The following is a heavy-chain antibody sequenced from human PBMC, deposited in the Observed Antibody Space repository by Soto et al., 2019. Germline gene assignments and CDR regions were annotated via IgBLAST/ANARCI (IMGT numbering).Heavy chain of an antibody. CDR2: IYYSGST. D-gene: IGHD3-10*01. V-gene: IGHV4-31*03. J-gene: IGHJ4*02. Sequence: QVQLQESGPGLVKPSQTLSLTCTVSGGSISSGGYYWSWIRQHPGKGLEWIGYIYYSGSTYYNPSLKSRVTISVDTSKNQFSLKLSSVTAADTAVYYCARIQPYYYGSGSYPHYFDYWGQGTLVTVSS. CDR3: ARIQPYYYGSGSYPHYFDY. CDR1: GGSISSGGYY.